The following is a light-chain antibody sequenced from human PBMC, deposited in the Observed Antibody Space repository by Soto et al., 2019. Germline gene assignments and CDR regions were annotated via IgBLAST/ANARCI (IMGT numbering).Light chain of an antibody. CDR1: TSDVGSYNY. V-gene: IGLV2-14*01. J-gene: IGLJ1*01. CDR3: SSYTNNKTWV. Sequence: QSALTQPASVSGSPGQSITISCTATTSDVGSYNYVSWYQQHPGKAPKLMIYEVSNRPSGVSNRFSGSKSGNTASLTISGLQAEDEADYYCSSYTNNKTWVFGTGTKLTVL. CDR2: EVS.